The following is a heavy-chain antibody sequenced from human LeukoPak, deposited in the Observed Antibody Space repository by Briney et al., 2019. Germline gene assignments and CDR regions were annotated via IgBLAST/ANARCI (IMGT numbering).Heavy chain of an antibody. V-gene: IGHV4-59*08. D-gene: IGHD2-2*01. J-gene: IGHJ4*02. CDR2: IYYSGST. CDR1: GGSISSYY. CDR3: ARNTIGSSFDY. Sequence: PSETLSLTCTVSGGSISSYYWSWIRQPPGKGLEWIGYIYYSGSTNYNPSLKSRVTISVDTSKNQFSLELSSVTAADTAVYYCARNTIGSSFDYWGQGTLVTVSS.